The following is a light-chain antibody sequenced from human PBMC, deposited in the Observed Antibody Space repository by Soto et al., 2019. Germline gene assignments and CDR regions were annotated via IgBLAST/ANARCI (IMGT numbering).Light chain of an antibody. CDR2: TAS. J-gene: IGKJ4*01. Sequence: DIQMTQSPSSVSASVGDRVTITCRVSQDIRTWLAWYQQKPGKAPKLLIYTASILDTGVPSRFSGSGSGTDFTLTISSLQPEDFATYFCQQASSFPLTFGGGTRVEIK. CDR1: QDIRTW. V-gene: IGKV1-12*01. CDR3: QQASSFPLT.